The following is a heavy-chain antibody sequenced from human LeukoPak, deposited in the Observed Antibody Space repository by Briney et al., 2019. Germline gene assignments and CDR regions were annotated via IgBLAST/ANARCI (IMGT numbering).Heavy chain of an antibody. CDR1: GGSISSGSYY. CDR3: AREATTDFDWFSRLGLDY. V-gene: IGHV4-61*02. Sequence: SETLSLTCTVSGGSISSGSYYWSWIRQPAGKGLEWIGRIYTSGSTNYNPSLKSRVTISVDTSKNQFSLKLSSVTAADTAVYYCAREATTDFDWFSRLGLDYWGQGTLVTVSP. CDR2: IYTSGST. D-gene: IGHD3-9*01. J-gene: IGHJ4*02.